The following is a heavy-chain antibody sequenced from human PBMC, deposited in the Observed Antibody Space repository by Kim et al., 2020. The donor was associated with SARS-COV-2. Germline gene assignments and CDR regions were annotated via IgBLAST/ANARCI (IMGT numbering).Heavy chain of an antibody. CDR1: GFTFSSYG. CDR2: ISYDGSNK. D-gene: IGHD1-20*01. V-gene: IGHV3-30*03. J-gene: IGHJ5*02. CDR3: ASIGYNWNDQVPATVDP. Sequence: GGSLRLSCAASGFTFSSYGMHWVRQAPGKGLEWVAVISYDGSNKYYADSVKGRFTISRDNSKNTLYLQMNSLRAEDTAVYYCASIGYNWNDQVPATVDPWGQGTLVTVSS.